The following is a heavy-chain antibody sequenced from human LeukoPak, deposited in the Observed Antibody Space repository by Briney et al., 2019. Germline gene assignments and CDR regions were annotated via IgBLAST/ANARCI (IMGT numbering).Heavy chain of an antibody. D-gene: IGHD6-13*01. V-gene: IGHV1-69*13. CDR1: GGTFSCYA. J-gene: IGHJ4*02. CDR2: IIPIFGTA. CDR3: ARDQSSSSWFHFDY. Sequence: SVKVSCKASGGTFSCYAISWVRQAPGQGLEWMGGIIPIFGTANYAQKFQGRVTITADESTSTAYMELSSLRFEDTAVYYCARDQSSSSWFHFDYWGQGTLVTVSS.